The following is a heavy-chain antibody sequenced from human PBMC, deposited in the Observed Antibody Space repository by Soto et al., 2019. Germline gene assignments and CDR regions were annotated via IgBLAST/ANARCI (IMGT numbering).Heavy chain of an antibody. CDR3: AKGRGPDYYYGMDV. V-gene: IGHV3-23*01. D-gene: IGHD3-10*01. CDR1: GFTFSSYA. CDR2: ISGSGGST. Sequence: QPGGSLRLSCAASGFTFSSYAMSWVRQAPGKGLEWVSAISGSGGSTYYADSVKGRFTISRDNSKNTLYLQMNSLRAEDTAVYYCAKGRGPDYYYGMDVWGQGTTVTVSS. J-gene: IGHJ6*02.